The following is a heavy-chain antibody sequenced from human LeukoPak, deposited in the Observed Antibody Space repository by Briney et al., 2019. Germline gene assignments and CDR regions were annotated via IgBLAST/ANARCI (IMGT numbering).Heavy chain of an antibody. V-gene: IGHV4-38-2*02. Sequence: PSETLSLTCSVSGYSISSGYCWGWIRQSPGKGLEWIGSIFRTGSTHYNPSLKSRVTISVDTSKNQFSLKLSSVTAADTAVYYCARDHSGSYLREYYMDVWGKGTTVTISS. D-gene: IGHD1-26*01. CDR2: IFRTGST. CDR3: ARDHSGSYLREYYMDV. CDR1: GYSISSGYC. J-gene: IGHJ6*03.